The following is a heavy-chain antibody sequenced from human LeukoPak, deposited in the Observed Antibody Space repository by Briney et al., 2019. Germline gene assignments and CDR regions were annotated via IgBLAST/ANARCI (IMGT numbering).Heavy chain of an antibody. J-gene: IGHJ6*02. Sequence: GRSLRLSCAASGISFNIYGMNWVRQAPGKGLEWVAVIWYDGSNKYYADSVKGRFTISRDNSMHTLWLQMNSLRAEDTAVYYCARSNYGSGSNYYYGMDVWGQGTTVTVSS. D-gene: IGHD3-10*01. CDR1: GISFNIYG. CDR3: ARSNYGSGSNYYYGMDV. CDR2: IWYDGSNK. V-gene: IGHV3-33*01.